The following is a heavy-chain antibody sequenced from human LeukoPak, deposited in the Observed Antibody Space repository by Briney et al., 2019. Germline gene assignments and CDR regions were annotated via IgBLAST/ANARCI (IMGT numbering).Heavy chain of an antibody. V-gene: IGHV3-7*04. CDR3: ARGRVSDY. Sequence: QPGGSLRLSCAASGFTFSSYWMTWVRQAPGKGLEWVANINQDGSEKYYVDSLKGRFTISRDNAKNSLYLQMNSLRAEGTSVYYCARGRVSDYWGQGTLVTVSS. CDR1: GFTFSSYW. J-gene: IGHJ4*02. CDR2: INQDGSEK.